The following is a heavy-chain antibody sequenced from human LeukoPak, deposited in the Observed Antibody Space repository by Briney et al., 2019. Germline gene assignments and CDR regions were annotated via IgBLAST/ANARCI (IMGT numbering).Heavy chain of an antibody. J-gene: IGHJ1*01. D-gene: IGHD6-6*01. Sequence: SETLSLTCAVSGGSISSGDYSWTWIRQPPGKGLEWIGYNYHSGSTNYNPSLQSRVTISVDTSKNQFSLNLNSVTAADTAVYYCARGGAARLHFQNWGQGTLVTVSS. CDR1: GGSISSGDYS. V-gene: IGHV4-61*08. CDR3: ARGGAARLHFQN. CDR2: NYHSGST.